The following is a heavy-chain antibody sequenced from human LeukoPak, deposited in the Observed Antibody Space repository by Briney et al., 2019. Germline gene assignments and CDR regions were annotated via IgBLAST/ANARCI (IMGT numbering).Heavy chain of an antibody. D-gene: IGHD2-2*01. V-gene: IGHV3-21*01. Sequence: GGSLRLSCAGSGFTFSSYSMNWVRQAPGKGLEWVSSITSSNNYIYYADSMKGRFTISRDNSKNTLYLQMNSLRAEDTAVYYCWRYCSSTSCYRDYWGQGTLVTVSS. CDR1: GFTFSSYS. J-gene: IGHJ4*02. CDR2: ITSSNNYI. CDR3: WRYCSSTSCYRDY.